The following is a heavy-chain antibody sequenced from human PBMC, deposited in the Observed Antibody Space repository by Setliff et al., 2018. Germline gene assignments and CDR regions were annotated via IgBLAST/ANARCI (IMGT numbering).Heavy chain of an antibody. J-gene: IGHJ5*02. Sequence: GASVKVSCKASGGTFSSYAISWVRQAPGQGLEWMGRIIPIFGTANYAQKFQGRVTITADKSTSTAYMELSSLRSEDTAVYYCARRWGYCSGGSCSDGWVNWFDPWGQGTLVTVSS. CDR1: GGTFSSYA. CDR2: IIPIFGTA. V-gene: IGHV1-69*06. D-gene: IGHD2-15*01. CDR3: ARRWGYCSGGSCSDGWVNWFDP.